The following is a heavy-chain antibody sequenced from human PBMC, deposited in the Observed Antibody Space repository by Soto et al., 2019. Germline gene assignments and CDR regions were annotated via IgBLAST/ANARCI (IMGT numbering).Heavy chain of an antibody. CDR1: GGSISSYY. D-gene: IGHD3-3*01. J-gene: IGHJ4*02. CDR3: ARQKDYDFWSGPGYYFDY. CDR2: IYYSGST. Sequence: SETLSLTCTVSGGSISSYYWSWIRQPPGKGLEWIGYIYYSGSTNYNPSLKSRVTISVDTSKNQFSLKLSSVTAADTAVYYCARQKDYDFWSGPGYYFDYWGQGTLVTVSS. V-gene: IGHV4-59*01.